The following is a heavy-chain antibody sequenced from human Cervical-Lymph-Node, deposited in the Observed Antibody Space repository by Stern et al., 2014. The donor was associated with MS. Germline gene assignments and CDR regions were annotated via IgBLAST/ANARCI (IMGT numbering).Heavy chain of an antibody. V-gene: IGHV4-30-4*01. D-gene: IGHD2-2*01. CDR1: GGSISSGDYY. Sequence: QVQLQESGPGLVKPSQTLSLTCTVSGGSISSGDYYWSWIRHPPGKGLVWIGYLYYSGITYSNPSLKSRVTISVDTSKNQFSLKLSSVTAADTAVYYCASANCSSTSCPNWFDPWGQGTLVTVSS. CDR3: ASANCSSTSCPNWFDP. J-gene: IGHJ5*02. CDR2: LYYSGIT.